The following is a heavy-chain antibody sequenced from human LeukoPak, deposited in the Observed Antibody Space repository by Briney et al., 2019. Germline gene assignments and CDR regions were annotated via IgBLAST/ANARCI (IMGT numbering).Heavy chain of an antibody. J-gene: IGHJ3*02. D-gene: IGHD3-3*01. V-gene: IGHV1-2*02. CDR1: GYTFNGYY. Sequence: VASVKVSCKASGYTFNGYYMHWVRQAPGQGLEWMGWINPNSGGTNYAQKFQGRVTMTRDTSISTAYMELSRLRSDDTVVYYCARGPRITIFGVVMANDAFDIWGQGTMVTVSS. CDR3: ARGPRITIFGVVMANDAFDI. CDR2: INPNSGGT.